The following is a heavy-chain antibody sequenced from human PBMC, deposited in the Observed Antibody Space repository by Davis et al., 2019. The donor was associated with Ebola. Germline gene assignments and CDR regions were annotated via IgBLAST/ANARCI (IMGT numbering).Heavy chain of an antibody. CDR3: ARGLIAAAGHAFDI. D-gene: IGHD6-13*01. CDR1: GFTFSSYG. Sequence: GESLKISCAASGFTFSSYGMHWVRQAPGKGLEWVAVISYDGSNKYYADSVKGRFTISRDNSKNTLYLQMNSLRAEDTAVYYCARGLIAAAGHAFDIWGQGTMVTVSS. V-gene: IGHV3-30*03. CDR2: ISYDGSNK. J-gene: IGHJ3*02.